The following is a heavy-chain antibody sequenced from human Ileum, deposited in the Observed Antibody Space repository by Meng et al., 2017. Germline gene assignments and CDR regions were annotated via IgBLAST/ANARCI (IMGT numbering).Heavy chain of an antibody. CDR3: AKKSGGNHPFDY. J-gene: IGHJ4*02. V-gene: IGHV3-23*01. Sequence: GESLKISCAASGFTFSSYAMRWVRQAPGKGLEWVSGISDSGGTTDYADSVKGRFTISRDNSRNTLYLQMNSLRAEDTALYHCAKKSGGNHPFDYCCQGTLVTVSS. CDR1: GFTFSSYA. CDR2: ISDSGGTT. D-gene: IGHD4-23*01.